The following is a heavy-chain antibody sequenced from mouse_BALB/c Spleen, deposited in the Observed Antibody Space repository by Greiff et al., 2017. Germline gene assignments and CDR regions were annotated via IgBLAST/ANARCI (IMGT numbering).Heavy chain of an antibody. CDR3: TRSNYRYYFDY. J-gene: IGHJ2*01. D-gene: IGHD2-14*01. V-gene: IGHV1-69*02. Sequence: VQLQQPGAELVRPGASVKLSCKASGYTFTSYWINWVKQRPGQGLEWIGNIYPSDSYTNYNQKFKDKATLTVDKSSSTAYMQLSSPTSEDSAVYYCTRSNYRYYFDYWGQGTTLTVSS. CDR2: IYPSDSYT. CDR1: GYTFTSYW.